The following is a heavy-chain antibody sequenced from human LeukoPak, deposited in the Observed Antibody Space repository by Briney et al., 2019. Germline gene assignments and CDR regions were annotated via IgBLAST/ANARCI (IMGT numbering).Heavy chain of an antibody. Sequence: SETLSLTCAVYGGPFSGYYWSWIRQPPGKGLEWIGEINHSGSTNYNPSLKSRVTISVDTSKNQSSLKLSSVTAADTAVYYCARSKSYYYYYMDVWGKGTTVTISS. CDR3: ARSKSYYYYYMDV. CDR2: INHSGST. CDR1: GGPFSGYY. J-gene: IGHJ6*03. V-gene: IGHV4-34*01.